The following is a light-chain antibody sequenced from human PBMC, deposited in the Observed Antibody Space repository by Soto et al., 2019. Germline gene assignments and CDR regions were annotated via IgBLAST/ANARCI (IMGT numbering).Light chain of an antibody. V-gene: IGKV3-11*01. J-gene: IGKJ4*01. CDR2: DAF. CDR3: QQRYSWPPLT. CDR1: QTVQVY. Sequence: VLTQSPATLSLSPGERATLSCRASQTVQVYLAWYQQKPGRAPRLLIYDAFKRATGIPDRFSGSGSGTDFTLTISTVEPEDSAVYYCQQRYSWPPLTFGGGTKVEIK.